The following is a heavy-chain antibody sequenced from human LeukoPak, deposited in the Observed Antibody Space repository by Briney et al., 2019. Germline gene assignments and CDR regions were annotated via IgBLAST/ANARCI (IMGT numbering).Heavy chain of an antibody. CDR3: AKALGRWTPRVNYYYYGMDV. V-gene: IGHV3-30*18. CDR1: GFTFSSYG. J-gene: IGHJ6*02. Sequence: GGSLRLSCAASGFTFSSYGMHWVRQAPGKGLEWVAVISYDGSNKYYADSVKGRFTISRDNSENTLYLQMNSLRAEDTAVYYCAKALGRWTPRVNYYYYGMDVWGQGTTVTVSS. CDR2: ISYDGSNK. D-gene: IGHD1-1*01.